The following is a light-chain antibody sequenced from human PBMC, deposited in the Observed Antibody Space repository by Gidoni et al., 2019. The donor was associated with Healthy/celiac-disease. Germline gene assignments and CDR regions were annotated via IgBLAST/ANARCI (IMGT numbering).Light chain of an antibody. CDR2: AAS. CDR3: QQLNSYPLT. CDR1: QGISSY. V-gene: IGKV1-9*01. Sequence: DIQLTQSPSFLSASVGARVTITCRASQGISSYLAGYQQKPGKAPKLLIYAASTLQSGVPSRFSGSGSGTEFTLTISSLQPEDFATYYCQQLNSYPLTFGQGTRLEIK. J-gene: IGKJ5*01.